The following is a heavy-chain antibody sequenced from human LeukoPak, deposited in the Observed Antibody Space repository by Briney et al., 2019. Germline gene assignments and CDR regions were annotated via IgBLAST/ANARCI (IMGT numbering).Heavy chain of an antibody. CDR1: GFTFSSYG. CDR2: ISYDGSNK. J-gene: IGHJ5*02. V-gene: IGHV3-30*18. D-gene: IGHD4-23*01. CDR3: AKSRQIQRWRGFDP. Sequence: GGSLRLSCAASGFTFSSYGMHWVRQAPGKGLEWVAVISYDGSNKYYADSVKGRFTISRDNSKNTLYLQMNSLRAEDTAVYYCAKSRQIQRWRGFDPWGQGTLATVSS.